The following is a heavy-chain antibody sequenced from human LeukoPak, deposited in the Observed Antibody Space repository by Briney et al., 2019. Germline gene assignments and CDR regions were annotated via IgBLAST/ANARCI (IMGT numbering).Heavy chain of an antibody. D-gene: IGHD1-7*01. V-gene: IGHV4-30-4*01. CDR1: GGSISSGDYY. CDR2: IYYSGST. J-gene: IGHJ4*02. CDR3: ARERRYNWNYIGSDY. Sequence: KTSETLSLTCTVSGGSISSGDYYWSWIRQPPGKGLEWNGYIYYSGSTYYNPSLKSRVTISVDTSKNQFSLKLSSVTAADTAVYYCARERRYNWNYIGSDYWGQGTLVTVSS.